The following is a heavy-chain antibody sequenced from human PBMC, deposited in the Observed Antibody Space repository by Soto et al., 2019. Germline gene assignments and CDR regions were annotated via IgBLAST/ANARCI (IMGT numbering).Heavy chain of an antibody. D-gene: IGHD3-9*01. CDR1: GASISSYY. V-gene: IGHV4-4*07. CDR2: IYTTGSA. CDR3: ARWQRVDWLLRDYYCYCMEV. J-gene: IGHJ6*02. Sequence: SETLSLTCTVSGASISSYYWSWIRQPAGKGLEWIGRIYTTGSANYNPSLRRRVTMSVDTSKSQFSLKLSSVTAADTAVYYCARWQRVDWLLRDYYCYCMEVWGRGTTVTVSS.